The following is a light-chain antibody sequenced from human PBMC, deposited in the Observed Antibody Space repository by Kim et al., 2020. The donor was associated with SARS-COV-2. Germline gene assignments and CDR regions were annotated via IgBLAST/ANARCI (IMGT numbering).Light chain of an antibody. CDR3: QQDNSYPLT. V-gene: IGKV1-5*03. Sequence: DIQMTQSPSTLSASVGDRVTITCRASQSINNWLAWYQQKPGKAPKLLIYMASTLESGVPSRFSGSGSGTEFTLTISSLQPDDFATYYCQQDNSYPLTFGGGTEVEIK. J-gene: IGKJ4*01. CDR2: MAS. CDR1: QSINNW.